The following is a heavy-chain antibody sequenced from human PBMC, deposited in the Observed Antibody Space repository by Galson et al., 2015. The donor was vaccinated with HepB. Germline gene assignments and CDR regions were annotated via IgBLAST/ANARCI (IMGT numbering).Heavy chain of an antibody. CDR3: ARAIGYSYGYAY. CDR2: INGDGSST. J-gene: IGHJ4*02. Sequence: SLRLSCAASRFTFSNSWMHWVRQAPGKGLVWVSRINGDGSSTDYVASVKGRFTISRDNAKNTLYLQMNSLRAEDTAVYYCARAIGYSYGYAYWGQGTLVTVSS. CDR1: RFTFSNSW. V-gene: IGHV3-74*01. D-gene: IGHD5-18*01.